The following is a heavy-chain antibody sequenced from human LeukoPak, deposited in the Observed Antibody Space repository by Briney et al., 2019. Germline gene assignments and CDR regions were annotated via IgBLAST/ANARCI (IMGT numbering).Heavy chain of an antibody. D-gene: IGHD3-10*01. CDR1: GGSFSGYY. CDR2: INHSGST. J-gene: IGHJ4*02. CDR3: ASGGRITMVRGVY. Sequence: PSETLSLTCAVYGGSFSGYYRSWIRQPPGKGLEWIGEINHSGSTNYNPSLKSRVTISVDTSKNQFSLKLSSVTAADTAVYYCASGGRITMVRGVYWGQGTLVTVSS. V-gene: IGHV4-34*01.